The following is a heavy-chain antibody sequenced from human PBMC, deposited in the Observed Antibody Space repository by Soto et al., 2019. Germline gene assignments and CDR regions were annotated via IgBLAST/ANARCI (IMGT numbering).Heavy chain of an antibody. CDR3: ARGYYYGSGRPTPGGMDV. Sequence: VAXVKGCCKACGYTFTKYDTNWVRQAPGQGLEWMGWISTYTGNTNYAQKLQGRVTMTTDTSTSTAYMELRSLRSDDTAVYYCARGYYYGSGRPTPGGMDVWG. CDR1: GYTFTKYD. D-gene: IGHD3-10*01. CDR2: ISTYTGNT. J-gene: IGHJ6*02. V-gene: IGHV1-18*01.